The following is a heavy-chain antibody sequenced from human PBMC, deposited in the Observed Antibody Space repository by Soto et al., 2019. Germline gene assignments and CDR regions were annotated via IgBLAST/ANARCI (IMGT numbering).Heavy chain of an antibody. J-gene: IGHJ6*02. CDR2: ISAYNGNT. Sequence: ASVKVSCKASGYTFTSYGISWVRQAPGQGLEWMGWISAYNGNTNYAQKLQGRVTMTTDTSTSTAYMELRSLKASDTAMYYCARHYSGTTQVSYYGMDVWGQGTTVTVSS. V-gene: IGHV1-18*04. D-gene: IGHD1-1*01. CDR3: ARHYSGTTQVSYYGMDV. CDR1: GYTFTSYG.